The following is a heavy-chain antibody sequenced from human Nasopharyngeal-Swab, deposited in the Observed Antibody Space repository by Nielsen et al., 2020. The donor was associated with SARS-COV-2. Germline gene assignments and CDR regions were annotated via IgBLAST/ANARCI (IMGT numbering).Heavy chain of an antibody. Sequence: GESLKISCAASGFTFNTYAMSRVRQAPGQGLEWVSAISGRGTDTYYADSVKGRFTISRDNSKNTVFLQMNSLRADDTAVYYCAKDGSSTPTYWGQGTLVSVSS. CDR3: AKDGSSTPTY. CDR1: GFTFNTYA. J-gene: IGHJ4*02. CDR2: ISGRGTDT. D-gene: IGHD6-13*01. V-gene: IGHV3-23*01.